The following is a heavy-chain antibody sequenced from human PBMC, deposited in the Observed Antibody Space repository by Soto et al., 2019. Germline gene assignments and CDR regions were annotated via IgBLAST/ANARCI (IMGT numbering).Heavy chain of an antibody. Sequence: ASVRVSCKVSGYTLTELSMHWVRQAPGKGLEWMGGFDPEDGETIYAQKFQGRVTMTEDTSTDTAYMELSSLRSEDTAVYYCATLSSVRRDGYLNLDFDYWGQGTLVTVSS. V-gene: IGHV1-24*01. J-gene: IGHJ4*02. CDR2: FDPEDGET. CDR1: GYTLTELS. CDR3: ATLSSVRRDGYLNLDFDY. D-gene: IGHD5-12*01.